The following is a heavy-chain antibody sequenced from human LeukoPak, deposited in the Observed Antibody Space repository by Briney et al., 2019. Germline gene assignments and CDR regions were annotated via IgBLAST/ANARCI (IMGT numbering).Heavy chain of an antibody. J-gene: IGHJ6*02. V-gene: IGHV3-21*01. Sequence: PGGSLRLSCAASGFTFSTYSMNWVRQAPGKGLEWVSSISSTSSYVYYADSVKGRFTNTRDNAKNSLFLRMNSLRAEDTAVYYCARVGTIHLRLRPHLGYYGMDVWGQGTPVTVSS. CDR1: GFTFSTYS. CDR2: ISSTSSYV. CDR3: ARVGTIHLRLRPHLGYYGMDV. D-gene: IGHD5-18*01.